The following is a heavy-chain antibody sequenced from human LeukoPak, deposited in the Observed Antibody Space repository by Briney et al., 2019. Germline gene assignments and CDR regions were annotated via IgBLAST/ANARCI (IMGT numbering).Heavy chain of an antibody. D-gene: IGHD5-24*01. CDR2: ISSSSSYI. V-gene: IGHV3-21*04. J-gene: IGHJ2*01. CDR3: TRRAARWQFDL. CDR1: GFTFSSYS. Sequence: GGSLRLSCAASGFTFSSYSMNWVRQAPGKGLEWVPSISSSSSYIYYADSVRGRFTISRDNAKNSLYLQMSSLRAEDTALYYCTRRAARWQFDLWGRGTLLTVSS.